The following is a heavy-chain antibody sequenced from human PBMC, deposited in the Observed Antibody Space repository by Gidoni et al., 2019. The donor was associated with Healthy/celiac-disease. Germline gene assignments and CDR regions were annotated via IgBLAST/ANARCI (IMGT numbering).Heavy chain of an antibody. Sequence: QVQLVQSGAEVKKPGASVKVSCKASGYTFTSYDINWVRPATGQGLEWMGWMNPNCGNTGYAQKFQGRVTMTRNTSISTAYMELSSLRSEDTAVYYCARVPAVMALFGMDVWGQGTTVTVSS. D-gene: IGHD3-16*01. V-gene: IGHV1-8*01. J-gene: IGHJ6*02. CDR3: ARVPAVMALFGMDV. CDR2: MNPNCGNT. CDR1: GYTFTSYD.